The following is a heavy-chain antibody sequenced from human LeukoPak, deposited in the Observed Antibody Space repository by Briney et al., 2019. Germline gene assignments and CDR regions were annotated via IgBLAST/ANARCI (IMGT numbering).Heavy chain of an antibody. CDR2: IYYSGST. D-gene: IGHD3-10*01. V-gene: IGHV4-61*10. CDR1: GGSISSGSYY. CDR3: ARTSYYYGSGSYYTNDASFDY. Sequence: SQTLSLTCTVSGGSISSGSYYWSWIRQPAGKGLEWIGYIYYSGSTNYNPSLKSRVTISVDTSKNQFSLKLSSVTAADTAVYYCARTSYYYGSGSYYTNDASFDYWGQGTLVTVSS. J-gene: IGHJ4*02.